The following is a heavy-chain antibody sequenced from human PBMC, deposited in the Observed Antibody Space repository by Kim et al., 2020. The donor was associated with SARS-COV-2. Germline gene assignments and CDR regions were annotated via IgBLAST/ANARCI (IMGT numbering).Heavy chain of an antibody. CDR3: ARVIPPKYQLLSRSYWYFDL. CDR1: GGSISSGGYY. Sequence: SETLSLTCTVSGGSISSGGYYWSWIRQHPGKGLEWIGYIYYSGSTYYNPSLKSRVTISVDTSKNQFSLKLSSVTAADTAVYYCARVIPPKYQLLSRSYWYFDLWGRGTLVTVSS. V-gene: IGHV4-31*03. CDR2: IYYSGST. D-gene: IGHD2-2*01. J-gene: IGHJ2*01.